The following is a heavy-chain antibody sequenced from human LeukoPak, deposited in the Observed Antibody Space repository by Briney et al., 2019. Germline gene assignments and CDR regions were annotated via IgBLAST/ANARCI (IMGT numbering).Heavy chain of an antibody. CDR2: IYPGDSDT. J-gene: IGHJ5*02. CDR3: ARHYYVGYGSGSGLRPGWFDP. Sequence: GESLKISCKGSGYSFTSYWIGWVRQMPGKGLEWMGIIYPGDSDTRYSPSFQGQVTISADKSISTAYLQWSSLKASDTAMYYCARHYYVGYGSGSGLRPGWFDPWGQGTLVTVSS. V-gene: IGHV5-51*01. D-gene: IGHD3-10*01. CDR1: GYSFTSYW.